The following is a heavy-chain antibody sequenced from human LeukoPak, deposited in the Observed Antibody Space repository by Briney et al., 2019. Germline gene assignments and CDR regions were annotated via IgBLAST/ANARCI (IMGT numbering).Heavy chain of an antibody. D-gene: IGHD3-10*01. CDR1: GFTFSSYW. Sequence: PGGSLRLSCAASGFTFSSYWMSWVRQAPGKGLEWVANIKQDGGEKYYVDSVKGRFTISRDNAKNSLYLQMNSLRAEDTAVYYCARAPPMVRGVIGLFDYWGQGTLVTVSS. V-gene: IGHV3-7*01. J-gene: IGHJ4*02. CDR2: IKQDGGEK. CDR3: ARAPPMVRGVIGLFDY.